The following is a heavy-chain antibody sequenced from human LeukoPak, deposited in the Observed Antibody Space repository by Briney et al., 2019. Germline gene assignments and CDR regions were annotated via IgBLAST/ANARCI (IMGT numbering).Heavy chain of an antibody. CDR3: ARGQEETLTLSD. Sequence: PSGTLSLTCAVYGGSFSGYYWSWIRQPPGKGLEWIGEINHSGSTNYNPSLKSRVTISVDTSKNQFSLKLSSVTAADTAVYYCARGQEETLTLSDWGQGTLVTVSS. CDR1: GGSFSGYY. J-gene: IGHJ4*02. V-gene: IGHV4-34*01. CDR2: INHSGST.